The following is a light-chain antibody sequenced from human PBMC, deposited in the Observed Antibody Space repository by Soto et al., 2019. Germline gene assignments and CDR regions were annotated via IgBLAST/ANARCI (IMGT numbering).Light chain of an antibody. V-gene: IGKV3-20*01. Sequence: EIVLTQSPGTLSLSPGERATLSCRASQSFSNNYLAWYQQKPGQAPRLLIYGASSRATGIPDRFSGSGSGTDFPLTISRLEPEDLEVYYCQQYRDSRTFGQGTKVEIK. CDR1: QSFSNNY. CDR2: GAS. J-gene: IGKJ1*01. CDR3: QQYRDSRT.